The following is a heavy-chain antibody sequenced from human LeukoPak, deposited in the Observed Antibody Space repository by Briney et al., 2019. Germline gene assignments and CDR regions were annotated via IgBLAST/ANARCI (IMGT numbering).Heavy chain of an antibody. Sequence: ASVKVSCKASGYTFTGYYMHWVRQAPGQGLEWMGIINPSGGSTSYAQKFQGRVTMTRDTSTSTVYMELSSLRSEDTAVYYCARGGQDSSSWYGSWFDPWGQGTLVTVSS. CDR1: GYTFTGYY. D-gene: IGHD6-13*01. J-gene: IGHJ5*02. CDR3: ARGGQDSSSWYGSWFDP. V-gene: IGHV1-46*01. CDR2: INPSGGST.